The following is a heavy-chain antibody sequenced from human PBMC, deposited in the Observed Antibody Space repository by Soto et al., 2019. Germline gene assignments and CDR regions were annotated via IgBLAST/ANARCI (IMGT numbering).Heavy chain of an antibody. Sequence: QVQLQESGPGLVAPSDTLSLTCSVSGGSIDDYYWSWIPQPPGKGLVWVAFIYNRGGSDYSPSLQSRFSLSVATSKNQFALRLTSVTAAETAVYYCASVIMDADNLISFDFWGEGTLVTVSS. D-gene: IGHD2-8*01. J-gene: IGHJ4*02. V-gene: IGHV4-59*07. CDR2: IYNRGGS. CDR1: GGSIDDYY. CDR3: ASVIMDADNLISFDF.